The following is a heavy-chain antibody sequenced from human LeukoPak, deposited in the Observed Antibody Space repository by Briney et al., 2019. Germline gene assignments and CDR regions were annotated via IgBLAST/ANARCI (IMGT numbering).Heavy chain of an antibody. CDR3: ARDPYYYGSSGALNY. J-gene: IGHJ4*02. D-gene: IGHD3-22*01. CDR1: GYTPTSYY. CDR2: IYPLCGST. V-gene: IGHV1-46*01. Sequence: SVKGSCKALGYTPTSYYMQAVRQAPGQGVEWMGIIYPLCGSTRNAHKFQGRDSITKDMSTSTDYMELSKLRSEGTAVYYCARDPYYYGSSGALNYWGQGTLVTVSS.